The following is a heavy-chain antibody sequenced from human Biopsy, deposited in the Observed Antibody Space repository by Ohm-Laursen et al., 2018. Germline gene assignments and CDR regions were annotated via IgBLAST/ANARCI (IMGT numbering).Heavy chain of an antibody. D-gene: IGHD2-15*01. CDR3: ARQGSGSRSFDY. CDR1: GDSINSSY. J-gene: IGHJ4*02. CDR2: ISNSGNT. Sequence: GTLSLTCVVSGDSINSSYWSWIRQAPGKGLEWIGFISNSGNTNYNPSLKSRVTISADTSKNQFSLKLGSVTVADTAVFYCARQGSGSRSFDYWGQGSLVTVSS. V-gene: IGHV4-59*08.